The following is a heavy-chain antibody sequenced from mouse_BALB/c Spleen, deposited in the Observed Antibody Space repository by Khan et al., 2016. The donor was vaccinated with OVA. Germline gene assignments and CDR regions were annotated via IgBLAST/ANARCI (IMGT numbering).Heavy chain of an antibody. CDR2: INTYTGES. Sequence: QIQLVQSGPELKKPGETVKISCKASGYTFTNYGINWVKQAPGKGLKWMGWINTYTGESTYADDFKGRFAFSLETSASTAYLQINILKNEDTAKYFCARMKPYWYFDLWGAGTTVTVSS. CDR1: GYTFTNYG. CDR3: ARMKPYWYFDL. V-gene: IGHV9-3-1*01. J-gene: IGHJ1*01.